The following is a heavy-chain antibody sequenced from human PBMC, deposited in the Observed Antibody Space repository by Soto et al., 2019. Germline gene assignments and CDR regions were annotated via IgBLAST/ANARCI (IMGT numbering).Heavy chain of an antibody. CDR1: GFTFSSCT. D-gene: IGHD2-15*01. CDR2: ISPSTSHI. Sequence: EVHLVESGGGLVKPGGSLRLSCAVSGFTFSSCTMNLVRQAPGKGLEWVSSISPSTSHIYYADSVKGRFTISRDNAKNALFLQMNSLRAEDTAVYYCSGCSGGACHQNYGMDVWGQGTTVTVS. J-gene: IGHJ6*02. V-gene: IGHV3-21*01. CDR3: SGCSGGACHQNYGMDV.